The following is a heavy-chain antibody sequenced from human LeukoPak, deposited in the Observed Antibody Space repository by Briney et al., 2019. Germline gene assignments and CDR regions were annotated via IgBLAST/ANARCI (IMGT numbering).Heavy chain of an antibody. J-gene: IGHJ4*01. CDR3: ARNENSGWGYFDY. V-gene: IGHV3-23*01. D-gene: IGHD5-12*01. CDR2: IGGSNGIT. Sequence: GGSLRLSCAASGLTFSSYAMSWVRQAPGKGLEWVSVIGGSNGITFYVGSVKGRFTISRDNSKDTLYLQMNSLRAEDTAVYYCARNENSGWGYFDYWGQGTLVTASS. CDR1: GLTFSSYA.